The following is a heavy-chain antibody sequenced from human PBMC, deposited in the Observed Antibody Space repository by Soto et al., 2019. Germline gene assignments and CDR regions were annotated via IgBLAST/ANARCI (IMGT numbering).Heavy chain of an antibody. Sequence: QVQLVQSGAEEKKPGASVKVSCKASGYTFTVYAMHWVRQAPGQRLEWMGGINAVNGNTQNSQKFQGRVTITRDTPASTAYRELSTLRSEDPAVYYCARAVAVPADFDYWGQGTLVTVSS. D-gene: IGHD6-19*01. V-gene: IGHV1-3*05. CDR2: INAVNGNT. J-gene: IGHJ4*02. CDR3: ARAVAVPADFDY. CDR1: GYTFTVYA.